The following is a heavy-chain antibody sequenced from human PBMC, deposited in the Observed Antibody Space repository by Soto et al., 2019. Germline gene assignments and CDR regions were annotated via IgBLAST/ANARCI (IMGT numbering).Heavy chain of an antibody. Sequence: ASVKVSCKASGYTFTSYGIIWVRQAPGQGLEWMGWISAYNGNTNYAQKLQGRVTMTTDTSTSTAYMELRSLRSDDTAVYYCAVDYYDSSGYYVPNDYWGQGTLVTVSS. CDR3: AVDYYDSSGYYVPNDY. J-gene: IGHJ4*02. V-gene: IGHV1-18*01. D-gene: IGHD3-22*01. CDR1: GYTFTSYG. CDR2: ISAYNGNT.